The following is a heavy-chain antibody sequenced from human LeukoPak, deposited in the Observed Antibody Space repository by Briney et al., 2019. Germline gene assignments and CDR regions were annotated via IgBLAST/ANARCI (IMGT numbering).Heavy chain of an antibody. Sequence: HPEGSLRLSCAASGFTVSTNYMSWVRQAPGKGLEWVSVIYSGGSTYYADSVKGRFTISRDNSKNTLYLQMNSLRAEDTAVYYCARDRGWELPENYYYGMDVWGQGTTVTVSS. CDR1: GFTVSTNY. CDR3: ARDRGWELPENYYYGMDV. J-gene: IGHJ6*02. CDR2: IYSGGST. V-gene: IGHV3-66*01. D-gene: IGHD1-26*01.